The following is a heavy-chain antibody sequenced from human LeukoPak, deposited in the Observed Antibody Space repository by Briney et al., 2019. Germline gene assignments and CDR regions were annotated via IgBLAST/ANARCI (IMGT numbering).Heavy chain of an antibody. CDR3: ARVNSYYYYYMDV. J-gene: IGHJ6*03. CDR1: GGSISSSPYY. V-gene: IGHV4-61*05. Sequence: SETLSLTCTVSGGSISSSPYYWGWIRQPPGKGLEWIGFMCYSGTTNYNPSLESRVTISVDTSKNQFSLDLSSVTAADTAVYYCARVNSYYYYYMDVWGKGTTVTVSS. D-gene: IGHD4-23*01. CDR2: MCYSGTT.